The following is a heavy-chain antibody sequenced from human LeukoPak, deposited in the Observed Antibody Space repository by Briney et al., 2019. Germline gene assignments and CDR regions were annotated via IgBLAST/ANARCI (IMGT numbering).Heavy chain of an antibody. Sequence: SETLSLTCTVSGGSISSSSYYWGWIRQPPGKGLEWIGSIYYSGSTYYNPSLKSRVTISVDTSKNQFSLKLSSVTAADTAVYYCARPKTGWGGAFDIWGQGTMVTVSS. J-gene: IGHJ3*02. CDR1: GGSISSSSYY. V-gene: IGHV4-39*01. D-gene: IGHD6-19*01. CDR2: IYYSGST. CDR3: ARPKTGWGGAFDI.